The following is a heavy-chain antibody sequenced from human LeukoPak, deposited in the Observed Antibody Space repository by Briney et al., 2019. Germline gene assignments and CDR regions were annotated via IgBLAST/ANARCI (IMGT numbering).Heavy chain of an antibody. Sequence: PGGSLRLSCAASGFTFDDYGMHWVRQAPGKGLEWVSLISWDGGSTYYADSVKGRFTISRDNAKNSLYLQMNSLRAEDTAVYYCARDGIAANTYYYYMDVWGKGTTVTVSS. CDR2: ISWDGGST. J-gene: IGHJ6*03. V-gene: IGHV3-43D*03. CDR3: ARDGIAANTYYYYMDV. D-gene: IGHD6-25*01. CDR1: GFTFDDYG.